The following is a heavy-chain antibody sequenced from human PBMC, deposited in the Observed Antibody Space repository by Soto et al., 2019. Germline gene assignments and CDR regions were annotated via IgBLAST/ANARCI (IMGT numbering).Heavy chain of an antibody. CDR1: GGSFSGYY. Sequence: QVQLQQWGAGLLKPSETLSLTCAVYGGSFSGYYWSCIRQPPGKGLEWIGEINHSGSTNYNPSLKSRVTISVDTSKNQFSLKLSSVTAADTAVYYCAGGSGGSYYFDYWGQGTLVTVSS. V-gene: IGHV4-34*01. J-gene: IGHJ4*02. CDR2: INHSGST. CDR3: AGGSGGSYYFDY. D-gene: IGHD2-15*01.